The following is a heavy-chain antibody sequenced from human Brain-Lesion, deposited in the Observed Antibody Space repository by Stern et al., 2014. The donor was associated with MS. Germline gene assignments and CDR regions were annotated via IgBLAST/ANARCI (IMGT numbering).Heavy chain of an antibody. CDR1: GVTFSNYW. J-gene: IGHJ5*01. V-gene: IGHV3-74*02. Sequence: EDQLVESGGGLVQPGGSLRLSCAASGVTFSNYWMHWVRQAPGPGLVWVSRVNNDGRRTSYADSVKGRFTMSRDNAKNTLYLQMNSLRVEDTAIYYCARGERWFDSWGQGTLVTVSS. CDR3: ARGERWFDS. D-gene: IGHD3-10*01. CDR2: VNNDGRRT.